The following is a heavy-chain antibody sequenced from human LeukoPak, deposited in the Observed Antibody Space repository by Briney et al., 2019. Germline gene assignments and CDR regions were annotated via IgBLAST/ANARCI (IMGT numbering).Heavy chain of an antibody. V-gene: IGHV3-21*01. CDR3: ARGTSAADY. CDR2: VSSSSSYV. Sequence: GGSLRLSCAASGFTFSSYSMNWVHQAPGKGLEWVSSVSSSSSYVYYADSVKGRFTISRDDAKNSLYLQMNSLRVEDTAVYYCARGTSAADYWGQGTLVTVSS. J-gene: IGHJ4*02. CDR1: GFTFSSYS. D-gene: IGHD6-13*01.